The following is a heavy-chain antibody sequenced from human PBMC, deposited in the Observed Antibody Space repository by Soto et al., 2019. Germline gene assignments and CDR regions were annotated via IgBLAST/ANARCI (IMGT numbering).Heavy chain of an antibody. CDR3: ARDHKEVGGATIFLGAFDI. V-gene: IGHV1-69*13. D-gene: IGHD1-26*01. Sequence: SVKVSCKASGGTFSSYAISWVRQAPGQGLEWMGGIIPIFGTANYAQKFQGRVTITADESTSTAYMELSSLRSEDTAVYYCARDHKEVGGATIFLGAFDIWGQGTRVTVAS. CDR2: IIPIFGTA. J-gene: IGHJ3*02. CDR1: GGTFSSYA.